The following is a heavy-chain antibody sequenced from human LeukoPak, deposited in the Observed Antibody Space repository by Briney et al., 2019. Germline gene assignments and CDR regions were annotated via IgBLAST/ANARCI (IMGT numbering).Heavy chain of an antibody. CDR1: GGSISSYY. Sequence: PSEILSLTCTVSGGSISSYYWSWILQPPGKGLEWIGYIYYSGSTNYNPSLKSRVTISVDTSKNQFSLKLSSVTAADTAVYYCARGITGTSFDYWGQGTLVTVSS. D-gene: IGHD1-20*01. CDR2: IYYSGST. V-gene: IGHV4-59*01. J-gene: IGHJ4*02. CDR3: ARGITGTSFDY.